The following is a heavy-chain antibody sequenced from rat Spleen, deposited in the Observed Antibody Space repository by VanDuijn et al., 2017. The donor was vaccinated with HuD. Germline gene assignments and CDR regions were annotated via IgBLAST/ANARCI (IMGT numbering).Heavy chain of an antibody. D-gene: IGHD4-1*01. CDR2: ISYEGSST. CDR3: ERRFNWYFDF. V-gene: IGHV5-22*01. CDR1: GFTFSDFY. J-gene: IGHJ1*01. Sequence: EVQLVESGGGLVQPGRSLKLSWAASGFTFSDFYMAGVRQATKKGLEWVASISYEGSSTFYGDSVKGRFTISRDNAKSTLYLQMNSLRSEDTATYYCERRFNWYFDFWGPGTMVTVSS.